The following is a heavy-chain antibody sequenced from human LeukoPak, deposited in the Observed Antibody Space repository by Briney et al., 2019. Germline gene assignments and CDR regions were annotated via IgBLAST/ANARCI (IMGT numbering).Heavy chain of an antibody. Sequence: ASVKVSCKASGYTFTGYYMHWVRQAAGQGLEWMGWINPNSGGTNYAQKFQGRVTMTRDTSISTAYMELSRLRSDDTAVYYCARPYYYDSSGSFDYWGQGTLVTVSS. CDR2: INPNSGGT. V-gene: IGHV1-2*02. CDR3: ARPYYYDSSGSFDY. CDR1: GYTFTGYY. J-gene: IGHJ4*02. D-gene: IGHD3-22*01.